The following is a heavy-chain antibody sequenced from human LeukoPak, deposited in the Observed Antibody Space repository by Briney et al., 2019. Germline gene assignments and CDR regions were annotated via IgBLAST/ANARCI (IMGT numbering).Heavy chain of an antibody. Sequence: GGSLRLSCAASGFTFSSHDMHWVRQATGKGLEWVSGIGTAGDIYYPGSVKGRFTISRENAKKSLYLQMNSLRAGDTAVYYCARATYSSTWYSRYFDLWGRGTLVTVSS. D-gene: IGHD6-13*01. CDR2: IGTAGDI. CDR3: ARATYSSTWYSRYFDL. CDR1: GFTFSSHD. V-gene: IGHV3-13*01. J-gene: IGHJ2*01.